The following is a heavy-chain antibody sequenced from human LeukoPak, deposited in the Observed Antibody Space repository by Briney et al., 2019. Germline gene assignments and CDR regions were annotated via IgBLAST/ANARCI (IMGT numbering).Heavy chain of an antibody. CDR1: GFTFSSYG. CDR2: ISYDGSNK. J-gene: IGHJ2*01. CDR3: AKSLTRGYCSSTSCYPSH. D-gene: IGHD2-2*01. V-gene: IGHV3-30*18. Sequence: PGGSLRLSCAASGFTFSSYGMHWVRQAPGKGLEWVAVISYDGSNKYYADSVKGRFTISRDNSKNTLYLQMNSLRAEDTAVYYCAKSLTRGYCSSTSCYPSHWGRGTLVTVSS.